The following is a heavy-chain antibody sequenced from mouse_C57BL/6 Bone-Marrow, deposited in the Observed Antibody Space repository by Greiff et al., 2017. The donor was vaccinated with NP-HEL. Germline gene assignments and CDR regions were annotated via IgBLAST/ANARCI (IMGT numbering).Heavy chain of an antibody. CDR3: ARSRETVWYFDV. D-gene: IGHD4-1*01. Sequence: RPGRGLEWIGRIDPNSGGTKYNEKFKSKATLTVDKPSSTAYMQLSSLTSEDSAVYYCARSRETVWYFDVWGTGTTVTVSS. V-gene: IGHV1-72*01. J-gene: IGHJ1*03. CDR2: IDPNSGGT.